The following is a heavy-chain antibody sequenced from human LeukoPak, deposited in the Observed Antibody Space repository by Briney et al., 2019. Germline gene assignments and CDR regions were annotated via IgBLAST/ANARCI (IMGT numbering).Heavy chain of an antibody. CDR1: GGSFSGYY. Sequence: SETLSLTCAVYGGSFSGYYWSWIRQPPGKGLEWIGEINHSGSTNYNPSLKSRVTISVDTSKNQFSLKLGSVTAADTAVYYCARGVFDYWGQGTLVTVSS. J-gene: IGHJ4*02. V-gene: IGHV4-34*01. CDR3: ARGVFDY. CDR2: INHSGST.